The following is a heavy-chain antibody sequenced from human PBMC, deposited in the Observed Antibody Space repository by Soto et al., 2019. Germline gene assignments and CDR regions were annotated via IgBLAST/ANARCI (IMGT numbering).Heavy chain of an antibody. CDR2: IYYSGGT. J-gene: IGHJ5*02. CDR1: GGSISIGDYY. V-gene: IGHV4-31*03. D-gene: IGHD5-12*01. CDR3: AREEGGGYDHRWFDP. Sequence: SETLSLTCTVSGGSISIGDYYWSWIRQHPGKGLEWIGYIYYSGGTYYNPSLKSRVTILVDTSKNQFSLKLTSVTAADTAVYYCAREEGGGYDHRWFDPWGQGTLVTVSS.